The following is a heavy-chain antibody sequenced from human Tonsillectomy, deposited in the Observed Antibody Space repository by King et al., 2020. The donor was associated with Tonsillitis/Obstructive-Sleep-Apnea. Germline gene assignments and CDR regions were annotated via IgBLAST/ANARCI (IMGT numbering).Heavy chain of an antibody. CDR1: GFTVSSNY. CDR2: FYSGGST. CDR3: ARGYSSSQPYYYYMDV. V-gene: IGHV3-53*01. J-gene: IGHJ6*03. Sequence: VQLVESGGGLIQPGGSLRLSCAASGFTVSSNYMSWVRQAPGKGLEWVSVFYSGGSTYYADSVKGRFTISRDNSKNTLYLQMNSLRAEDTAVYYCARGYSSSQPYYYYMDVWGKGTTVTVSS. D-gene: IGHD6-6*01.